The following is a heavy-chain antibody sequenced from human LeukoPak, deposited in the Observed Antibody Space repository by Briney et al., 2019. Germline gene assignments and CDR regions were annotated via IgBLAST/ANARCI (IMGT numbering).Heavy chain of an antibody. CDR3: AREGYYDSSGYYGLDY. J-gene: IGHJ4*02. Sequence: GGSLRLSCAASGFTFSSYSMNWVRQAPGKGLEWVSSISSSSSYIYYADSVKSRFTISRDNAKNSLYLQMNSLRAEDTAVYYCAREGYYDSSGYYGLDYWGQGTLVTVSS. CDR2: ISSSSSYI. CDR1: GFTFSSYS. D-gene: IGHD3-22*01. V-gene: IGHV3-21*01.